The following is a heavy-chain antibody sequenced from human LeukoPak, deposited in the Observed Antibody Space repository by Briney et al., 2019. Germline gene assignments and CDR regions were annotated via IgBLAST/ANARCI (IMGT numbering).Heavy chain of an antibody. CDR3: GGDKSTSSSVEY. D-gene: IGHD2-2*01. Sequence: SGTLSLTCTVSGGSISSYFWSWIRQPPGKGLEWIGYIYYSGSTDYNPSLRSRVTISVDTSKNQFSLRLSSVTAADTAVYYCGGDKSTSSSVEYWGQGTLVTVSS. V-gene: IGHV4-59*08. CDR1: GGSISSYF. CDR2: IYYSGST. J-gene: IGHJ4*02.